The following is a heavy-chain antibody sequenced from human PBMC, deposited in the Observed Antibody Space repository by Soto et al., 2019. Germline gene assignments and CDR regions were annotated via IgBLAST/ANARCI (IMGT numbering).Heavy chain of an antibody. CDR3: ARERAKYSSSWYSLDGFDP. Sequence: SETVSLTCAVSGGSISSGGYSWSWIRQPPGKGLEWIGYIYHSGSAYYNPSLKSRVTMTRNTSISTAYMELSSLRSEDTAVYYCARERAKYSSSWYSLDGFDPWGQGTLVTVSS. D-gene: IGHD6-13*01. V-gene: IGHV4-30-2*01. J-gene: IGHJ5*02. CDR2: IYHSGSA. CDR1: GGSISSGGYS.